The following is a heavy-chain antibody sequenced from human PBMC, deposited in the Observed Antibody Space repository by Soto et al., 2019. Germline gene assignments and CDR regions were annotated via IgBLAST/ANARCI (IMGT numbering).Heavy chain of an antibody. D-gene: IGHD2-15*01. V-gene: IGHV3-23*01. CDR2: ISGGGSGA. CDR3: AIDLWWYTH. CDR1: GFTFSDHA. J-gene: IGHJ4*02. Sequence: EVQLLESGGGLVQPGGSLRLSCTASGFTFSDHAMTWVRQAPGKGLEWVSGISGGGSGAYYADSVTGRFTVSRANSKNTLFLQMDSLRAEDTAVYYCAIDLWWYTHWGQGTLVTVSS.